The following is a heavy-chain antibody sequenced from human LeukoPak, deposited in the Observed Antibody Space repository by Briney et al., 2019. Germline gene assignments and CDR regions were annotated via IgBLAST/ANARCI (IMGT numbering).Heavy chain of an antibody. CDR1: GGSISSGDW. D-gene: IGHD3-3*01. CDR3: AGGGYYAAGGADY. Sequence: PSETLSLTCAVSGGSISSGDWWSWVRQPPGKGLEWIGEIYHSGTTNYDPSFKSRVTISVDKSKNQFSLNLSSVTAADTAVYYCAGGGYYAAGGADYWGQGTLVTVSS. V-gene: IGHV4-4*02. J-gene: IGHJ4*02. CDR2: IYHSGTT.